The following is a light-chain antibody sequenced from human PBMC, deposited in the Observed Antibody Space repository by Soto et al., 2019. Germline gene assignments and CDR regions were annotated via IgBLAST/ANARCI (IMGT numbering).Light chain of an antibody. J-gene: IGLJ1*01. V-gene: IGLV2-11*01. CDR2: YVS. Sequence: QSALTQPGSVSGSPGQSVTISCTGTSSDVGGYNYVSWYQQHPGKAPKLMIYYVSKRPSGVPDRFSGSKSGNTASLTISGLQAEDEADYYCCSYAGSPYVFGTGTKLTVL. CDR1: SSDVGGYNY. CDR3: CSYAGSPYV.